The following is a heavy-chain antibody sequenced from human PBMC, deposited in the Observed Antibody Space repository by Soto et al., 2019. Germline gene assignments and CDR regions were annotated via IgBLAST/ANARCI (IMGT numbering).Heavy chain of an antibody. J-gene: IGHJ6*03. D-gene: IGHD3-9*01. Sequence: SETLSLTCTVSGGSISSYYWSWIRQPPGKGLEWIGYIYYSGSTNYNPSLKSRVTISVDTSKNQFSLKLSSVTAADTAVYYCARFKELRYFDWLLVNYMDVWGKGTTVTVSS. CDR2: IYYSGST. CDR1: GGSISSYY. V-gene: IGHV4-59*01. CDR3: ARFKELRYFDWLLVNYMDV.